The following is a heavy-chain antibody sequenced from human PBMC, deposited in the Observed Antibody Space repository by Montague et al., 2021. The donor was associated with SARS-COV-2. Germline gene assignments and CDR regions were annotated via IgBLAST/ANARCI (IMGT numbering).Heavy chain of an antibody. D-gene: IGHD4-17*01. Sequence: TLSLTCTVSGGSIRSGSYYWSWIRQPAGKGLEWIGRIYSSGSTNYNPSLKGRATMSVNTSKNQFTLKVRSVTAADAAVYYCASDYGDYSYYYGLDVWGQGTTVTVSS. J-gene: IGHJ6*02. V-gene: IGHV4-61*02. CDR3: ASDYGDYSYYYGLDV. CDR1: GGSIRSGSYY. CDR2: IYSSGST.